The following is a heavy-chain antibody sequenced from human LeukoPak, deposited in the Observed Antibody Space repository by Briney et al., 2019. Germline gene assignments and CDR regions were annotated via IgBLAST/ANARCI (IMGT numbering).Heavy chain of an antibody. CDR3: ARSHSRAVPAANPLWGWFDP. Sequence: ASVKVSCKASGGTFSSYTISWVRQAPGQGLEWMGRIIPILGIANHAQKFQGRVTITADKSTSTAYMELSSLRSEDTAVYYCARSHSRAVPAANPLWGWFDPWGQGTLVTVSS. J-gene: IGHJ5*02. CDR1: GGTFSSYT. V-gene: IGHV1-69*02. D-gene: IGHD2-2*01. CDR2: IIPILGIA.